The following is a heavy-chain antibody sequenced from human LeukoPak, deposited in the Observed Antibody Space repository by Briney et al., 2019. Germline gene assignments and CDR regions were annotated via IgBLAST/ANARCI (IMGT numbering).Heavy chain of an antibody. V-gene: IGHV4-30-2*01. J-gene: IGHJ6*03. Sequence: SQTLSLTCTVSGGSISSGGYYWSWIRQPPGKGLEWIGYIYHSGSTYYNPSLKSRVTISVDRSKNQFSLKLSSVTAADTAVYYCARLRRYYYMDAWGKGTTVTVSS. CDR2: IYHSGST. CDR3: ARLRRYYYMDA. CDR1: GGSISSGGYY. D-gene: IGHD1-14*01.